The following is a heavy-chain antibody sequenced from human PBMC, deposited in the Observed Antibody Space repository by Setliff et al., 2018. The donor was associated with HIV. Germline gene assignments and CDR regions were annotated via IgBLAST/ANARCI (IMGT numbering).Heavy chain of an antibody. CDR3: AIELKGPSLGSFYYYHMDV. CDR1: GDSISGYY. Sequence: SETLSLTCTVYGDSISGYYWSWVRQPAAKGLEWIGRTYSSGSTIYNPSLKSRVTMSVDTSKTQFSLNLNSVTAADTAIYYCAIELKGPSLGSFYYYHMDVWGKGITVTVSS. CDR2: TYSSGST. J-gene: IGHJ6*03. D-gene: IGHD3-16*02. V-gene: IGHV4-4*07.